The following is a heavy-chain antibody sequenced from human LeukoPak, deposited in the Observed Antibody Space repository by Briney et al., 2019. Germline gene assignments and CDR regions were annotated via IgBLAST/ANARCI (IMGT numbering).Heavy chain of an antibody. CDR1: GFTFSSYS. Sequence: PGGSLRLSCAASGFTFSSYSMNWVRQAPGKGLEWVAVISHDGSSKYYADSVKGRFTISRDNSKNTLFLQMDSLATEDTAVYFCARVDWEGSGTYYFDSWGQGTLVTVSS. CDR2: ISHDGSSK. D-gene: IGHD1-26*01. V-gene: IGHV3-30*03. CDR3: ARVDWEGSGTYYFDS. J-gene: IGHJ4*02.